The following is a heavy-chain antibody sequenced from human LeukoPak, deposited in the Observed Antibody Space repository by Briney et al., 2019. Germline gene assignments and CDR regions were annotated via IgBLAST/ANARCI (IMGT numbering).Heavy chain of an antibody. D-gene: IGHD6-13*01. CDR3: ARGLGSSWYI. J-gene: IGHJ4*02. Sequence: PSETLSLTCAVSGYSISSAYYWGWFGRPPGKGLEWIGSISHSGSTYYNPSLKSRVTISLDTSKNQFSLKLTSVTAADTAIYYCARGLGSSWYIWGQGTLVTVSS. V-gene: IGHV4-38-2*01. CDR2: ISHSGST. CDR1: GYSISSAYY.